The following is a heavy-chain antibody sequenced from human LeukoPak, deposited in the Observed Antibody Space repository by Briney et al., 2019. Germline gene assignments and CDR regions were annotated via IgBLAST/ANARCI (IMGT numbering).Heavy chain of an antibody. CDR3: ARDPSNTSGFYAYLDS. CDR1: GYTFTSRG. V-gene: IGHV1-18*01. D-gene: IGHD6-19*01. J-gene: IGHJ4*02. CDR2: ISAYNGDT. Sequence: GASVKVSCKASGYTFTSRGISWVRQAPGQGLEWMGWISAYNGDTKYAQKTQGRVTMTTDASTSTAYMELRSLRSDDTAMYYCARDPSNTSGFYAYLDSWGQGTLVTVSS.